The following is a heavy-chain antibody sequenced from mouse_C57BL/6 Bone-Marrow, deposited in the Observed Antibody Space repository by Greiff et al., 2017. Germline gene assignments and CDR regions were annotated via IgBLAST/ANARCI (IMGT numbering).Heavy chain of an antibody. Sequence: QVQLQQPGAELVMPGASVTLSCKASGYTFTSYWMHWVKQRPGQGLEWIGELDPSDSYTNYNQKFKGKSTLTVDKSSSTAYMQLSSLTSEDSAVYYCARRYYGSSEYFDYWGQGTTLTVSS. V-gene: IGHV1-69*01. CDR2: LDPSDSYT. J-gene: IGHJ2*01. D-gene: IGHD1-1*01. CDR1: GYTFTSYW. CDR3: ARRYYGSSEYFDY.